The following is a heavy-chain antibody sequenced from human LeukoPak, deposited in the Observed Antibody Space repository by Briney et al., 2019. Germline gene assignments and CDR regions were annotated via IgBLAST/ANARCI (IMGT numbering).Heavy chain of an antibody. J-gene: IGHJ4*02. CDR2: ISGSSSST. CDR1: GFTFSSYV. Sequence: GGSLRLSCAASGFTFSSYVMSWVRQAPGKGLEWVSSISGSSSSTYYADSVKGRFTISRDNSKNTLYLQMNSLRAEDTAVYYCAKDQGLRSRFDYWGQGTLVTVSS. V-gene: IGHV3-23*01. D-gene: IGHD4-17*01. CDR3: AKDQGLRSRFDY.